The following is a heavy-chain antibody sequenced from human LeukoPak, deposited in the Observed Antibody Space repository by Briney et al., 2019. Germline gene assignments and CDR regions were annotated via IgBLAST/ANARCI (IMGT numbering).Heavy chain of an antibody. D-gene: IGHD4-17*01. J-gene: IGHJ4*02. CDR3: ARVDYGDYSKDFDY. Sequence: SETLSLTCAVYGESFSGYYWSWIRQPPGKGLEWIGEINHSGRTNYNPSLKSRASISVDTSKNQSSLRLSSVTAADTAVYYCARVDYGDYSKDFDYWGQGTLVTVAS. V-gene: IGHV4-34*01. CDR2: INHSGRT. CDR1: GESFSGYY.